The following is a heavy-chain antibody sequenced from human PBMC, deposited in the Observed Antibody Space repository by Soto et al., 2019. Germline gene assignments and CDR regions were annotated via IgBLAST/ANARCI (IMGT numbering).Heavy chain of an antibody. D-gene: IGHD6-13*01. CDR3: ASGQQLVRNY. Sequence: QLQLQESGSGLVKPSQTLSLTCAVSGGSISSGGYSWSWLRQTPGKGLEWIGYIYHSGSTYYNPDLKSRVTISVARSKNQFSLKLSSVTAADTAVYYCASGQQLVRNYWGQGTLVTVSS. J-gene: IGHJ4*02. CDR2: IYHSGST. V-gene: IGHV4-30-2*01. CDR1: GGSISSGGYS.